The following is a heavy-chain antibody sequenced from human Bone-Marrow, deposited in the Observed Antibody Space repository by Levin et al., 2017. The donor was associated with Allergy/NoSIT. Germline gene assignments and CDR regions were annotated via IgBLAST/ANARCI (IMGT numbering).Heavy chain of an antibody. Sequence: GESLKISCAASGFTFSSFWMHWVRPAPGKGPAWVSLISNDGRYTLYADSVKGRFTISRDNAKNTLYLQMNSLRAEDTAVYYCARAESPAEYGKAYRYWGQGTLVTVSP. CDR2: ISNDGRYT. D-gene: IGHD4-17*01. J-gene: IGHJ4*02. CDR3: ARAESPAEYGKAYRY. V-gene: IGHV3-74*01. CDR1: GFTFSSFW.